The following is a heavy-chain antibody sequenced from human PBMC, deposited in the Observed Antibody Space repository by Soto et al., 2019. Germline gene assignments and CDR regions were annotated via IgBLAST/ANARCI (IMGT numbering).Heavy chain of an antibody. Sequence: QVQLVQSGAEMQKPGSSVKVSCQSSGGTFNTYAMNWVRQAPGQGPEWMGDISPMFGAANYAPKFQGRVTITADESTATSYMQLSSLTSEDKALYFCAREVQVHTPAFVYWGQGTLVTVSS. J-gene: IGHJ4*02. CDR3: AREVQVHTPAFVY. D-gene: IGHD3-10*01. CDR2: ISPMFGAA. V-gene: IGHV1-69*19. CDR1: GGTFNTYA.